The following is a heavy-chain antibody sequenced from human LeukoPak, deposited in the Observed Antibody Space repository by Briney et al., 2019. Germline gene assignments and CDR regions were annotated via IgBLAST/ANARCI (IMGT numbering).Heavy chain of an antibody. D-gene: IGHD1-1*01. Sequence: SETLSLTCAVYGESFSGYYWSWIRQPPGKGLEWIGEINHSGSTNYNPSLKSRVTISVDTSKNQFSLKLSSVTAADTAVYYCARYNWNDETFDYWGQGTLVTVSS. V-gene: IGHV4-34*01. CDR1: GESFSGYY. J-gene: IGHJ4*02. CDR2: INHSGST. CDR3: ARYNWNDETFDY.